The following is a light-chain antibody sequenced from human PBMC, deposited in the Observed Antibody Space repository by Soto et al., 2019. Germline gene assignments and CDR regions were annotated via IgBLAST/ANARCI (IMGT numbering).Light chain of an antibody. V-gene: IGLV2-14*01. CDR2: EVS. Sequence: QSALTQPASVSGSPGQSITISCTGTSSDVGVYNYVSWYQQHPGKAPKVMIYEVSNRPSGVSDRFSGSKSGNTASLTISGLQAEDEADYYCSSYTGSTTLFGTGTKLTV. CDR1: SSDVGVYNY. J-gene: IGLJ1*01. CDR3: SSYTGSTTL.